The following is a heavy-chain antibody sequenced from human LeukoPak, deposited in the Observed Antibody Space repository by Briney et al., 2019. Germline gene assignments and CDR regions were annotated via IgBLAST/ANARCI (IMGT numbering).Heavy chain of an antibody. CDR1: GGSINDYY. D-gene: IGHD6-19*01. J-gene: IGHJ4*02. CDR2: IYYTGRT. CDR3: ARGGSGRIYYFDY. V-gene: IGHV4-59*01. Sequence: SETLSLTCTVSGGSINDYYWSWIRQSPGKGLEWIGYIYYTGRTKYNPSVQSRVTISVDMSKNQCSLKLSSVTAADTAVYYCARGGSGRIYYFDYWGQGTLVTVSS.